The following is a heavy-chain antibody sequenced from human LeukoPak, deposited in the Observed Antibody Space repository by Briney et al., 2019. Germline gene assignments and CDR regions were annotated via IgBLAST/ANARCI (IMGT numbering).Heavy chain of an antibody. J-gene: IGHJ4*02. Sequence: GGSLRLSCAASGFTFSNAYMNWVRQAPGKGLEWVGRIKPKTDGETTGYAAPVKNRFSISRDDSKSMMYLQMNSLKTEDTAVYYCITPLPYSAQGGQGTLVTVSS. D-gene: IGHD2-21*01. V-gene: IGHV3-15*07. CDR3: ITPLPYSAQ. CDR1: GFTFSNAY. CDR2: IKPKTDGETT.